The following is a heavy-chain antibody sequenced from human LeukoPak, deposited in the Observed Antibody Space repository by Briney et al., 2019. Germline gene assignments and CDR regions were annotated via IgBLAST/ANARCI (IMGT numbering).Heavy chain of an antibody. J-gene: IGHJ4*02. CDR3: ARDNGAWYSSSWYNY. CDR2: IYTSGST. D-gene: IGHD6-13*01. Sequence: SQTLSLTCTVSGGSISSGSYYWSWIRQPAGKGLEWIGRIYTSGSTNYNPSLKSRVTISVATSKNQFSLKLSSVTAADTAVYYCARDNGAWYSSSWYNYWGQGTLVTVSS. V-gene: IGHV4-61*02. CDR1: GGSISSGSYY.